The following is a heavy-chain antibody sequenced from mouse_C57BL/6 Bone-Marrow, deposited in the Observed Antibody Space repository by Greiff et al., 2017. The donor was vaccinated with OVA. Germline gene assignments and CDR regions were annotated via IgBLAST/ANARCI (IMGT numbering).Heavy chain of an antibody. CDR1: GYTFTSYG. CDR2: IYPRSGNT. CDR3: AREGIYYGYDGFWYFDV. V-gene: IGHV1-81*01. J-gene: IGHJ1*03. Sequence: QVQLQQSGAELARPGASVKLSCKASGYTFTSYGISWVKQRTGQGLEWIGEIYPRSGNTYYNEKFKGKATLTADKSSSTAYMELRSLTSEDSAGYFCAREGIYYGYDGFWYFDVWGTGTTVTVSS. D-gene: IGHD2-2*01.